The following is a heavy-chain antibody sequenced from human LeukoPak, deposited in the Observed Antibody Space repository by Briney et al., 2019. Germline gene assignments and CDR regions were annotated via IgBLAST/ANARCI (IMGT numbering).Heavy chain of an antibody. D-gene: IGHD2-15*01. CDR1: GFTFSSYG. CDR3: SKGEKYCSGGSCYFDY. V-gene: IGHV3-30*18. J-gene: IGHJ4*02. Sequence: PGGSLRLSCAASGFTFSSYGMHWVRQAPGKGLEWVAVISYDGSNKYYADSVKGRFTISRDNSKNTLYLQMNSLRAEDTAVYYCSKGEKYCSGGSCYFDYWGQGTLVTVSS. CDR2: ISYDGSNK.